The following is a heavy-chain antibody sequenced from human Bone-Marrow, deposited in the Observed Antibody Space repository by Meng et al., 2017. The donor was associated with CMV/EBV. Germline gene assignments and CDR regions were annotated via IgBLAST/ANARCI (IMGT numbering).Heavy chain of an antibody. CDR2: INPNSGGT. Sequence: ASVKVSCKASGYTFTGYYMHWVRQAPGQGLEWMGWINPNSGGTNYAQKFQGRVTMTRDTSISTAYMELSRLRSDDTAVYYCARDGYYSSSSDVDYWGQGTLVTFYS. CDR1: GYTFTGYY. D-gene: IGHD6-6*01. CDR3: ARDGYYSSSSDVDY. J-gene: IGHJ4*02. V-gene: IGHV1-2*02.